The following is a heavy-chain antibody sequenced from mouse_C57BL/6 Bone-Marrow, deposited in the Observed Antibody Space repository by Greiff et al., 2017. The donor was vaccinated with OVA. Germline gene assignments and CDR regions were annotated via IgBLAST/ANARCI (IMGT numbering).Heavy chain of an antibody. J-gene: IGHJ2*01. CDR3: AGRYYGSSYYFDY. CDR2: ISNGGGST. CDR1: GFTFSDYY. Sequence: EVKLLESGGGLVQPGGSLKLSCAASGFTFSDYYMYWVRQTPEKRLEWVAYISNGGGSTYYPDTVKGRFTISRDNAKNTLYLQMSRLTSEDTAMYDGAGRYYGSSYYFDYWGRGTTTTVSS. V-gene: IGHV5-12*01. D-gene: IGHD1-1*01.